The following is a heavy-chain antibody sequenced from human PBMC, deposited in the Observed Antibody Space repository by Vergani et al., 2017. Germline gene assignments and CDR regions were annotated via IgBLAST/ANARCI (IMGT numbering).Heavy chain of an antibody. CDR2: ISSSSGTI. Sequence: EVQLVESGGGLVQPGGSLRLSCAASGFTLSSYNMNWVRQAPGKGLEWVSYISSSSGTIFYADSVKGRFTISRDNARNSLYLQMNSLRAEDTAVYYCASNVPYSSGSVYYFDSWGQGTLVTVSS. CDR3: ASNVPYSSGSVYYFDS. J-gene: IGHJ4*02. CDR1: GFTLSSYN. D-gene: IGHD3-22*01. V-gene: IGHV3-48*01.